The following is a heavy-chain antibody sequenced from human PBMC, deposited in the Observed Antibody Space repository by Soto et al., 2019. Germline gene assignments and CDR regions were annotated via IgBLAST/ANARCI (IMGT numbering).Heavy chain of an antibody. V-gene: IGHV3-23*01. CDR1: GFTFSTYA. D-gene: IGHD3-10*01. Sequence: GGSLRLSCAASGFTFSTYAMSWVRQAPGRGLEWVSAISANGDSTYYADSEKGRFTISRDNSKKTLYLQMNSLRAEDTAVYYCAKDRSFYGLGSPLDYWGQGTLVTVSS. J-gene: IGHJ4*02. CDR3: AKDRSFYGLGSPLDY. CDR2: ISANGDST.